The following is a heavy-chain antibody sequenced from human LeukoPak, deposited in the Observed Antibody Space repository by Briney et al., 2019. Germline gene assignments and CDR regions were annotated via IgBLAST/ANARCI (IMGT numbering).Heavy chain of an antibody. D-gene: IGHD3-10*01. CDR3: ARAGSGLLTFDY. Sequence: WGSLRLSCAASGFTVSSNYMSWVRQAPGKGLEWVSVIYSGGSTYYEDSVKGRFTISRDNSKNTLYLQMNSLRAEDTAVYYCARAGSGLLTFDYWGQGTLVTVSS. CDR1: GFTVSSNY. CDR2: IYSGGST. J-gene: IGHJ4*02. V-gene: IGHV3-53*01.